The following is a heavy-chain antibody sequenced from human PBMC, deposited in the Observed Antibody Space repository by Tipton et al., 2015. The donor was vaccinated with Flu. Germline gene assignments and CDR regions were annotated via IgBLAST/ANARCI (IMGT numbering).Heavy chain of an antibody. CDR3: ARSTYYYGSGSSDY. V-gene: IGHV4-38-2*01. Sequence: TLSLTCSVSGDSIGSPYFWGWIRQPPGKGLEWIGNVHQTGSPYYNPSLRSRVTIGVDRAKNQFSLRLTSVTAADTAVYYCARSTYYYGSGSSDYWGQGTLVTVSS. CDR2: VHQTGSP. CDR1: GDSIGSPYF. D-gene: IGHD3-10*01. J-gene: IGHJ4*02.